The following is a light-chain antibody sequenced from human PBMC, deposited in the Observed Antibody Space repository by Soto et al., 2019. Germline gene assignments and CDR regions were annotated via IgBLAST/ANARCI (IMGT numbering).Light chain of an antibody. CDR2: KAS. CDR3: QPYNTYPVT. CDR1: QSISSW. Sequence: DIQMTQSPSTLSASVGDRVTITCRASQSISSWLAWYQQKPGKAPKLLIYKASSLESGVPSRFSGSGSGTEFTLTISSLQPDDFATFYCQPYNTYPVTFGGGTTVEIK. J-gene: IGKJ4*01. V-gene: IGKV1-5*03.